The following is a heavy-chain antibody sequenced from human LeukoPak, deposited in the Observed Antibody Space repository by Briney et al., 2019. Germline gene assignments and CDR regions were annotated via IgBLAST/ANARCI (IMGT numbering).Heavy chain of an antibody. J-gene: IGHJ6*02. CDR3: ARVMDCSSTSCYSPYYYGMDV. CDR1: GGSISSYY. CDR2: IYYSGST. D-gene: IGHD2-2*01. Sequence: KPSETLSLTCTVSGGSISSYYWSWIRQPPGKGLEWIGYIYYSGSTNYNPSLKSRVTISVDTSKNQSSLKLSSVTAADTAVYYCARVMDCSSTSCYSPYYYGMDVWGQGTTVTVSS. V-gene: IGHV4-59*01.